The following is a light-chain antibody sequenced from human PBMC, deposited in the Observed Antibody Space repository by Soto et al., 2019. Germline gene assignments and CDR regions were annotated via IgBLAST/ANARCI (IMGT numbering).Light chain of an antibody. J-gene: IGKJ1*01. CDR1: QRIXSW. CDR3: QQYYCYRT. Sequence: IQVTQSPSTLSVSAGDRVTISCRASQRIXSWLCWYQRKPGKAPKVLIYXASILESGVPSRFSGSGSGTEFTITISRLEPYDVGTYCYQQYYCYRTFGQGTKVDIK. V-gene: IGKV1-5*01. CDR2: XAS.